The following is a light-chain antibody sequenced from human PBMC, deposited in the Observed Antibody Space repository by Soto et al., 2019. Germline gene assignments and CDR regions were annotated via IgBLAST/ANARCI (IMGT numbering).Light chain of an antibody. CDR3: QQTYKIPLT. V-gene: IGKV1-39*01. Sequence: DIQMTQSPSSLSASVGDRVTITCRASQTISNYVNWYQQELGEAPKLLIHAASSLQGGVPSRFSGSGSGTDFTLTISSLQPGDFATYYCQQTYKIPLTFGGGTKVEI. CDR2: AAS. CDR1: QTISNY. J-gene: IGKJ4*01.